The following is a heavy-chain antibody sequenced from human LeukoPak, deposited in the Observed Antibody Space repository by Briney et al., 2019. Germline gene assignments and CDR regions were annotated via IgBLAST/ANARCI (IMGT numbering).Heavy chain of an antibody. CDR3: ARFGPIVVVPAAIPY. CDR1: GGTFSSYA. J-gene: IGHJ4*02. V-gene: IGHV1-69*04. D-gene: IGHD2-2*01. Sequence: GASVKVSCKASGGTFSSYAISWVRQAPGQGLEWMGRIIPILGIANYAQKFQSRVTITADKSTSTAYMELSGLRSEDTAVYYCARFGPIVVVPAAIPYWGQGTLVTVSS. CDR2: IIPILGIA.